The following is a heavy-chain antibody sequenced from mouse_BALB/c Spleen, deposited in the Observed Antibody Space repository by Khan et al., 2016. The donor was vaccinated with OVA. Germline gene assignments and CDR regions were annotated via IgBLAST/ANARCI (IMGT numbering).Heavy chain of an antibody. Sequence: QIQLVQSGPELKKPGETVKISCKASGYTFTDYSMHWVKQAPGKGLKWMGWINTETGESTYADDFKGRFAFSLETSASTAYLQINNLKNEDTATYFCARSGFAYWGQGTLVTVSA. V-gene: IGHV9-2-1*01. CDR2: INTETGES. J-gene: IGHJ3*01. CDR3: ARSGFAY. CDR1: GYTFTDYS.